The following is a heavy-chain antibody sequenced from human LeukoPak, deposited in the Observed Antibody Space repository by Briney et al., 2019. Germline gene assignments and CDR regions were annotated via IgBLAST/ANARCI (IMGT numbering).Heavy chain of an antibody. CDR1: GFTFSSYG. CDR3: AKEKLKDYYGSGSSTDYFDY. D-gene: IGHD3-10*01. Sequence: GGSLRLSCAASGFTFSSYGMSWVRQAPGKGLEWVSAISGSGGSTYYADSVKGRFTISRDNSKNTLYLQMNSLRAEDTAVYYCAKEKLKDYYGSGSSTDYFDYWGQGTLVTVSS. V-gene: IGHV3-23*01. CDR2: ISGSGGST. J-gene: IGHJ4*02.